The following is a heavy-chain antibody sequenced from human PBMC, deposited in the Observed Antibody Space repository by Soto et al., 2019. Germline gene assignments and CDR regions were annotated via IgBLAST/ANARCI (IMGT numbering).Heavy chain of an antibody. J-gene: IGHJ5*02. CDR1: GFPFSSYA. Sequence: GGSLRLSCAASGFPFSSYAMSWVRQAPGKGLEWVSAISGSGGSTYYADSVKGRFTISRDNSKNTLYLQMNSLRAEDTAVYYCAKNGGTVAAENTNWFDPWGQGTLVTVSS. CDR3: AKNGGTVAAENTNWFDP. CDR2: ISGSGGST. D-gene: IGHD2-15*01. V-gene: IGHV3-23*01.